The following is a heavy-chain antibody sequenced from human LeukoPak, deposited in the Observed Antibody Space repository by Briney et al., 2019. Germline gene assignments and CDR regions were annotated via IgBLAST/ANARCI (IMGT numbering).Heavy chain of an antibody. V-gene: IGHV3-64*01. CDR2: ISSNGGST. CDR3: AASPARSAIDY. CDR1: GFTFSTYA. Sequence: GGSLRLSCAASGFTFSTYAMHWVRQAPGKGLEFVSTISSNGGSTFYANSVKGRFTISRDNFYNTLYLQVGSLRPEDMAVYYCAASPARSAIDYWGQGTLLTVPS. D-gene: IGHD6-13*01. J-gene: IGHJ4*02.